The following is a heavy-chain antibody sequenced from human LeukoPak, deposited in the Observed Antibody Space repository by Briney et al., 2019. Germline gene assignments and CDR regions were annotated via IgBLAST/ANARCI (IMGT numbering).Heavy chain of an antibody. Sequence: GGSLRLSCAASGFTFRGYAMHWVRQAPGKGLEWVAFIRNDGSNEYYPDSVKGRFTISRDNSRNTLYLQMNSLRDEDTAVYYCAKGGSASHNWFDPWGQGTLVTVSS. CDR1: GFTFRGYA. CDR2: IRNDGSNE. D-gene: IGHD2-15*01. CDR3: AKGGSASHNWFDP. V-gene: IGHV3-30*02. J-gene: IGHJ5*02.